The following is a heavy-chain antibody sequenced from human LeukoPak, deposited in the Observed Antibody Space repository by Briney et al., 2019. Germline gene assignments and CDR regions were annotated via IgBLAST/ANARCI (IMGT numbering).Heavy chain of an antibody. Sequence: PGGSLRLSCAASGFTFSSYWMSWVRQAPGKGLEWVANIKQDGSEKYYVDSVKGRFTISRDNAKNSLYLQMNSLRAEDTAVYYCARVVFDLDVPAAMGNWFDPWGQGTLVTVSS. CDR2: IKQDGSEK. V-gene: IGHV3-7*03. J-gene: IGHJ5*02. CDR1: GFTFSSYW. CDR3: ARVVFDLDVPAAMGNWFDP. D-gene: IGHD2-2*01.